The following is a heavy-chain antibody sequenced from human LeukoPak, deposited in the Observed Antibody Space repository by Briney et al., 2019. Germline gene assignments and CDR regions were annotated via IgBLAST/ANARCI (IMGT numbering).Heavy chain of an antibody. CDR1: GFTFSNAW. V-gene: IGHV3-15*05. J-gene: IGHJ4*02. CDR3: ARDLDYGGRSNFDH. CDR2: IKSKTDGGTT. D-gene: IGHD4-23*01. Sequence: GGSLRLSCAASGFTFSNAWMSWVRQAPGKGLEWVGRIKSKTDGGTTDYAAPVKGRFTISRDDSKNTLYLQMNSLRAEDTAVYYCARDLDYGGRSNFDHWGQGTLVTVSS.